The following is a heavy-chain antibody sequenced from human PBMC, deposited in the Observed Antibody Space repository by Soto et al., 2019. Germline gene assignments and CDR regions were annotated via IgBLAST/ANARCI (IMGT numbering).Heavy chain of an antibody. CDR2: IYHTGEA. V-gene: IGHV4-39*01. J-gene: IGHJ5*02. CDR1: GDSLSNSRFY. Sequence: KASETLSLPCGVSGDSLSNSRFYWGWIRPPPGGGMEWIGRIYHTGEAYYKQSLKSRVTISVDTSKNQFSLKVTSVTAADTALYYCARDYFDSSDYTTNWFDPWGQGTLVTVSS. D-gene: IGHD3-22*01. CDR3: ARDYFDSSDYTTNWFDP.